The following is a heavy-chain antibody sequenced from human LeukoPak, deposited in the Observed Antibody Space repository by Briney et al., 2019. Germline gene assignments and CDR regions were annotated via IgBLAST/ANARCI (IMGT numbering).Heavy chain of an antibody. CDR2: IYSSGST. CDR3: ARARPYYDILTGSYYYYMDV. Sequence: PSETLSLTCTVSGGSISSYYWSWIRQPPGKGLEWIGYIYSSGSTNYNPSLKSRLTISVDASKNQFSLKLSSVTAADTAVYYCARARPYYDILTGSYYYYMDVWGKGTTVTVSS. J-gene: IGHJ6*03. V-gene: IGHV4-59*01. D-gene: IGHD3-9*01. CDR1: GGSISSYY.